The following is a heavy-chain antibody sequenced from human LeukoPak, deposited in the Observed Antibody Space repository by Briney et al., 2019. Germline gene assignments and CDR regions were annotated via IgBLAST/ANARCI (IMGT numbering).Heavy chain of an antibody. D-gene: IGHD3-22*01. V-gene: IGHV3-21*01. CDR3: ARDLGDYYDSSGYALPCDY. Sequence: PGGSLRLSCAASGFTFSSYSMNWVRQAPGEGLEWVSSISSSSSYIYYADSVKGRFTISRDNAKNSLYLQMNSLRAEDTAVYYCARDLGDYYDSSGYALPCDYWGQGTLVAVSS. J-gene: IGHJ4*02. CDR2: ISSSSSYI. CDR1: GFTFSSYS.